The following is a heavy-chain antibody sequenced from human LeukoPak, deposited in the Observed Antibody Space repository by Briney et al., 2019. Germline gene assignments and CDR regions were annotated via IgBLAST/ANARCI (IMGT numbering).Heavy chain of an antibody. D-gene: IGHD6-19*01. J-gene: IGHJ5*02. Sequence: GASVKVSCKASGYIFTRHYMNWVRQAPGQGLEWMGKINPSSGGTNYAQKFQGRVTMTRDTSISTAYMELSRLRSDDTAVYYCARPYSSGWPLPINWFDPWGQGTLVTVSS. CDR1: GYIFTRHY. CDR3: ARPYSSGWPLPINWFDP. CDR2: INPSSGGT. V-gene: IGHV1-2*02.